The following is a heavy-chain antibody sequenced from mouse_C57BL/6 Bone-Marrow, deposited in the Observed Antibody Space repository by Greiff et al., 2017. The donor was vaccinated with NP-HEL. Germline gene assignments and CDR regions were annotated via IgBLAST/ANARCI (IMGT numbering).Heavy chain of an antibody. V-gene: IGHV1-50*01. Sequence: QVQLQQPGAELVKPGASVKLSCKASGYTFTSYWMQWVKQRPGQGLEWIGEIDPSDSYTNYNQKFKGKATLTVDTSSSTAYMQLSSLTSEYSAVYYCARYPYGSSLYWYFDVWGTGTTVTVSS. J-gene: IGHJ1*03. D-gene: IGHD1-1*01. CDR2: IDPSDSYT. CDR3: ARYPYGSSLYWYFDV. CDR1: GYTFTSYW.